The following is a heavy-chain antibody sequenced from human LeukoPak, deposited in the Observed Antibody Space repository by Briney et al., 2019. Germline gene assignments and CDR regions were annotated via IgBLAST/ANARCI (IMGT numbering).Heavy chain of an antibody. CDR3: AREVYGDSSFDY. D-gene: IGHD4-17*01. CDR2: INHNNGGT. V-gene: IGHV1-2*02. J-gene: IGHJ4*02. CDR1: GYSFSDND. Sequence: ASVKVSCKASGYSFSDNDMHWVRQAHGQGLEWMGWINHNNGGTEYAQKFQGRVTMTRDTSISIVYMELSSVRSDDTAVYYCAREVYGDSSFDYWGQGTLLTVSS.